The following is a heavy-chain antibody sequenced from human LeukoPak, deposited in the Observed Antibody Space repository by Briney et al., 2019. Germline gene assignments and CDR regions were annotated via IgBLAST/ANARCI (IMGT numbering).Heavy chain of an antibody. Sequence: GGSLRLSCAVSGFTFSNFAMHWVRQAPGEGLEWVAVISDEGITKIYADSVKGRVTISRDNSKNTMYLQMNSLRAEDTAVYYCATQMGCSSTSCHDYWGQGTLVTVSS. D-gene: IGHD2-2*01. CDR3: ATQMGCSSTSCHDY. CDR2: ISDEGITK. J-gene: IGHJ4*02. V-gene: IGHV3-30-3*01. CDR1: GFTFSNFA.